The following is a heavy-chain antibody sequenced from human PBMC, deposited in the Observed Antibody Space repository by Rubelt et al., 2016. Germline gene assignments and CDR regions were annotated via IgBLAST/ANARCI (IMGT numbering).Heavy chain of an antibody. D-gene: IGHD1-26*01. J-gene: IGHJ4*02. CDR2: IFYTGST. V-gene: IGHV4-31*03. CDR3: AGGVGGTGSRFDF. CDR1: GGSISSGGYF. Sequence: QVQLQESGPGLVKPSQTLSLTCTVSGGSISSGGYFWSWIRQHPGKGLEWIGYIFYTGSTYYNPSLQGRVTISVDTSTNQFSLGGSCGSAADTAVKYGAGGVGGTGSRFDFWGQGALVTVSS.